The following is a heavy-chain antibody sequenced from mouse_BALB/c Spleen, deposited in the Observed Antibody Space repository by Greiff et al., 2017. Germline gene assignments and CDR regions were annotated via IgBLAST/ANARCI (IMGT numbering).Heavy chain of an antibody. CDR1: GFTFSSYA. CDR3: ARVNNYGWYFDV. V-gene: IGHV5-6-5*01. J-gene: IGHJ1*01. Sequence: DVMLVESGGGLVKPGGSLKLSCAASGFTFSSYAMSWVRQTPEKRLEWVASISSGGSTYYPDSVKGRFTISRDNARNILYLQMSSLRSEDTAMYYCARVNNYGWYFDVWGAGTTVTVSS. D-gene: IGHD1-1*01. CDR2: ISSGGST.